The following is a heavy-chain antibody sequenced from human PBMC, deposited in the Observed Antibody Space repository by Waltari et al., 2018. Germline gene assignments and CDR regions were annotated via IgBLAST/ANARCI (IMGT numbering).Heavy chain of an antibody. J-gene: IGHJ5*02. CDR2: IYYSGST. CDR3: ARVRIAARPRVGYNWFDP. CDR1: GGSLSSYS. V-gene: IGHV4-59*01. Sequence: QVQLQESGPGLVKPSETLSLPCTVSGGSLSSYSLSWIRQPPGKGLEWIGYIYYSGSTNYNPSLKSRVTISVDTSKNQFSLKLSSVTAADTAVYYCARVRIAARPRVGYNWFDPWGQGTLVTVSS. D-gene: IGHD6-6*01.